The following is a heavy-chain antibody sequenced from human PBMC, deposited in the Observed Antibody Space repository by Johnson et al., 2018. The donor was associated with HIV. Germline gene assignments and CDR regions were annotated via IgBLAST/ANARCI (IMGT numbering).Heavy chain of an antibody. CDR1: GFTVSNNY. J-gene: IGHJ3*02. CDR3: ASEIVYDILTGAFDI. Sequence: MQLVESGGGLVQPGGSLRLSCAASGFTVSNNYMNWVRQTPGKGLEWVSVVHRDGRLYYADSVKGRFRLSRDNSKNTLYLQMNILRAEDTAVYYCASEIVYDILTGAFDIWGQGTMVTVSS. CDR2: VHRDGRL. V-gene: IGHV3-66*01. D-gene: IGHD3-9*01.